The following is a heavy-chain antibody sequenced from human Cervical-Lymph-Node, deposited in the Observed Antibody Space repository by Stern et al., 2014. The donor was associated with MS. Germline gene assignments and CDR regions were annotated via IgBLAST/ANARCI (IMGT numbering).Heavy chain of an antibody. V-gene: IGHV5-51*03. CDR3: ARLSGNWFDP. Sequence: VQLVESGAEVKKPGESLKISCKGSGYTFATSWIGWVRQMPGKGLEWMGNIYPGDSEPRYSPSFQGQVTLSADKSVSTAYLQWSNLKASDTAFYYCARLSGNWFDPWGQGTLVTVSS. CDR1: GYTFATSW. CDR2: IYPGDSEP. J-gene: IGHJ5*02. D-gene: IGHD2/OR15-2a*01.